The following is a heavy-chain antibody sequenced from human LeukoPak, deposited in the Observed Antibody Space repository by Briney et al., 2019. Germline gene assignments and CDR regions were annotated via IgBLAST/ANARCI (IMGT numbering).Heavy chain of an antibody. Sequence: SETLSLTCTVSGVSISTYYWGWIRQPPGKGLEWIGSFYHSGSSDYNPSLKSRVAMSVDTSKNHFSLKLNSVTAADTAIYYCAKGGGEHRYDPYFDYWGQGALVTVSS. J-gene: IGHJ4*02. V-gene: IGHV4-59*01. CDR3: AKGGGEHRYDPYFDY. D-gene: IGHD1-14*01. CDR2: FYHSGSS. CDR1: GVSISTYY.